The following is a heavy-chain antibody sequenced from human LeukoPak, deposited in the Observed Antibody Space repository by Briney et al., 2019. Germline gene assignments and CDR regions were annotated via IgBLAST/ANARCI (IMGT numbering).Heavy chain of an antibody. CDR3: ARGLRSCNNGVCPRAYYFDL. CDR2: VHSGGGV. CDR1: GASINSGNFY. V-gene: IGHV4-61*09. J-gene: IGHJ4*02. D-gene: IGHD2-8*01. Sequence: PSQTLSLTCSVSGASINSGNFYWTWIRQAAGKRLEWIGHVHSGGGVDYNPSLRSRVTISQHTYKNEFSLILSSVTAADTAVFYCARGLRSCNNGVCPRAYYFDLWGPGTPVTVSS.